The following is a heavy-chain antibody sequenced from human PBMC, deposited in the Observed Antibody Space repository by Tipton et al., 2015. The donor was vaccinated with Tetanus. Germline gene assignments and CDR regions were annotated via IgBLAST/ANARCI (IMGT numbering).Heavy chain of an antibody. D-gene: IGHD3-22*01. Sequence: TLSLTCSVSGFSLSSGAYYWTWIRQHPGKGLEWLGSIFYTGSTYYNPSLKSRLTISVETSKKQFSLKLSSVTAADTAVYYCARNQRWLPYYYAMDVWGRGTTVTVSS. V-gene: IGHV4-30-4*08. CDR1: GFSLSSGAYY. CDR3: ARNQRWLPYYYAMDV. CDR2: IFYTGST. J-gene: IGHJ6*02.